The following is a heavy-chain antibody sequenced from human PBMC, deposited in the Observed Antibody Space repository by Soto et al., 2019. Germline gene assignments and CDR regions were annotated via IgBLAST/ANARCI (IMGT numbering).Heavy chain of an antibody. V-gene: IGHV3-13*01. CDR1: GFTFSSYD. Sequence: GGSLRLSCAASGFTFSSYDMHWVRQATGKGLEWVSAIGTAGDTYYPGSVKGRFTISRENAKNSLYLQMNSLRAGDTAVYYCARDSSSGDYDGRYFDYWGQGTLVTVSS. CDR2: IGTAGDT. CDR3: ARDSSSGDYDGRYFDY. D-gene: IGHD4-17*01. J-gene: IGHJ4*02.